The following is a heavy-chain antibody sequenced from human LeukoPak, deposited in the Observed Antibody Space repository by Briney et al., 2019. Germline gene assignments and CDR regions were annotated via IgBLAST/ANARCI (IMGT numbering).Heavy chain of an antibody. CDR1: GFTFSRYS. D-gene: IGHD2-2*01. CDR3: ARVSVGEYQLLWLDY. J-gene: IGHJ4*02. CDR2: ISSSSSTI. V-gene: IGHV3-48*01. Sequence: PGGSLSLSCAASGFTFSRYSMNWVRQAPGKGLEWVSHISSSSSTIYYADSVKGRFTISRDNAKNSLYLQMNSLRAEDTAVYYCARVSVGEYQLLWLDYWGQGTLVTVSS.